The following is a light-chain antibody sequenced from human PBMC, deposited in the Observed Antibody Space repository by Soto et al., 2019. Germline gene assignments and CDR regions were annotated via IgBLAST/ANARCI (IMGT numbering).Light chain of an antibody. V-gene: IGKV3-11*01. Sequence: EIVLTQSPATLSLSPGERATLSCRASQSVGSYLAWYQQKPGQAPRLLIYDASKRATGIPARFSCSGSGTDFILTISSLEPEDFALYYCQQLSHWPFTFGPGTKVDIK. CDR1: QSVGSY. J-gene: IGKJ3*01. CDR3: QQLSHWPFT. CDR2: DAS.